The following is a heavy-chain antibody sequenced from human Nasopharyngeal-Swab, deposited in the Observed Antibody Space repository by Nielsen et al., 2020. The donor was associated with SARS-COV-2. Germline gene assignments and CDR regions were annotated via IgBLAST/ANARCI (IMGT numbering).Heavy chain of an antibody. V-gene: IGHV4-34*01. Sequence: SETLSLTCAAYGGAFSGFYWSWIRQSPGEGLEWIGEINPSGSTDYNPSLKSRVSMSVDTSKNQVFLNLRSVTAADTAVYYCARGRRERAPRYYYYGMDVWGQGTTVTVS. CDR3: ARGRRERAPRYYYYGMDV. D-gene: IGHD1-1*01. CDR1: GGAFSGFY. CDR2: INPSGST. J-gene: IGHJ6*02.